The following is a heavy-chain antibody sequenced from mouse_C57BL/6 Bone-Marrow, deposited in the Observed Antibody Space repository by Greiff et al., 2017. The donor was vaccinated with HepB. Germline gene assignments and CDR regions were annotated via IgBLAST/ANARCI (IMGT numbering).Heavy chain of an antibody. CDR2: IYPGSGST. D-gene: IGHD1-1*01. Sequence: VKLQQPGAELVKPGASVKMSCKASGYTFTSYWITWVKQRPGQGLEWIGDIYPGSGSTNYNEKFKSKATLTVDTSSSTANMQLSSLTAEYSAVYYCARDSTSTVVAPEFAYWGQGTLVTVSA. CDR3: ARDSTSTVVAPEFAY. J-gene: IGHJ3*01. CDR1: GYTFTSYW. V-gene: IGHV1-55*01.